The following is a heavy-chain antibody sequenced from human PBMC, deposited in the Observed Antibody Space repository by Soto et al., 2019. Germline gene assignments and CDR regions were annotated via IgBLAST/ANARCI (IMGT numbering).Heavy chain of an antibody. CDR1: GFTFSSYG. J-gene: IGHJ4*02. Sequence: EVQLLESGGGLVQPGGSLRLSCAASGFTFSSYGMSWVRQAPGKGLEWVSGISGSGGSTYYADSVKGRFTISRDNPKNTLYLQMNRLGAEDTAVYYCAKEGRYGSSRGYFDYGGQGTLVTVSS. V-gene: IGHV3-23*01. CDR3: AKEGRYGSSRGYFDY. CDR2: ISGSGGST. D-gene: IGHD6-13*01.